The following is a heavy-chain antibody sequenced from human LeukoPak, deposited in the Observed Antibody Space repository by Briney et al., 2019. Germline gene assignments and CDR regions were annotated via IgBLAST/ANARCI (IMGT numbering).Heavy chain of an antibody. CDR3: ARGGGYFEFAYFDY. CDR1: GFTFSSYG. D-gene: IGHD3-22*01. V-gene: IGHV3-30*03. Sequence: PGRSLRLSCAASGFTFSSYGMHWVRQAPGKGLEWVAVISYDGSNKYYADSVKGRFTISRDNSKNTLYLQMNSLRAEDTAVYYCARGGGYFEFAYFDYWGQGTLVTVSS. J-gene: IGHJ4*02. CDR2: ISYDGSNK.